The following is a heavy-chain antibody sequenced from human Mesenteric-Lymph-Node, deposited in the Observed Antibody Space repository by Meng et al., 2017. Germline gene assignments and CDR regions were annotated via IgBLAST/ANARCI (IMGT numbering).Heavy chain of an antibody. D-gene: IGHD6-13*01. J-gene: IGHJ4*02. CDR1: GFTFSDYY. Sequence: GESLKISCAASGFTFSDYYMSWIRQAPGKGLEWVSYISSSGSTIYYADSVKGRFTISRDNAKNSLYLQMNSLRAEDTAVYYCARDIETSVAATGSNYFDYWGQGTLVTVSS. V-gene: IGHV3-11*01. CDR3: ARDIETSVAATGSNYFDY. CDR2: ISSSGSTI.